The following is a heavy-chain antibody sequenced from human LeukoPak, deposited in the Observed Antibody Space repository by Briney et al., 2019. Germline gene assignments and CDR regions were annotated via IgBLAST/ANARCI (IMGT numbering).Heavy chain of an antibody. Sequence: GESLKISCKGSGYSFTTSWIGWVRQMPGKGLEWMGIIHPGDSDTRYSPSFQGQVTISADKSISTAYLQWSSLKASDTAMYYCANTRFKNLFDAFDIWGQGTMVTVSS. CDR3: ANTRFKNLFDAFDI. CDR1: GYSFTTSW. CDR2: IHPGDSDT. D-gene: IGHD1-14*01. V-gene: IGHV5-51*01. J-gene: IGHJ3*02.